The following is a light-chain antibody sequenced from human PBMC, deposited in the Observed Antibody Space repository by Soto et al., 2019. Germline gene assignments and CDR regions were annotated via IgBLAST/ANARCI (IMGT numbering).Light chain of an antibody. Sequence: DIQMTQSPSTLSASVGDRVTITCRASQSINNWLAWYQQKPGKAPNLLIYKASSLESGVPSSFSGSGSGTEFTLTISSLQPDDFATYYCQQCNSYWTFGQGTKVEIK. CDR3: QQCNSYWT. CDR2: KAS. V-gene: IGKV1-5*03. CDR1: QSINNW. J-gene: IGKJ1*01.